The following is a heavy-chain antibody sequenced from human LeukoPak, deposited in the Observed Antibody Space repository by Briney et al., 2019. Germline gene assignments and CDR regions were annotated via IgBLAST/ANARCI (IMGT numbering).Heavy chain of an antibody. D-gene: IGHD6-6*01. Sequence: PGGSLRLSCEASGFTFSSYAMSWVRQAPGKGLEWVSAISGSGGSTYYADSVKGRFTISRDNSKNTLYLQMNNLRAEDTAVYYCARYQEYSSSSSSFDYWGQGTLVTVSS. V-gene: IGHV3-23*01. CDR1: GFTFSSYA. CDR3: ARYQEYSSSSSSFDY. J-gene: IGHJ4*02. CDR2: ISGSGGST.